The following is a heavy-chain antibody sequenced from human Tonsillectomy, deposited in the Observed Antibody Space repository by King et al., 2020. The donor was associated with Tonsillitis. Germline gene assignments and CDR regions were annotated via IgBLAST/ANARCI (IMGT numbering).Heavy chain of an antibody. Sequence: VQLVESGGGVVQPGRSLRLSCAASGFTFSSYEMHWVRQAPGKGLEWVALISYDGNKKYYADSVKGRFTISRDNSKNTLYLQMSSLRAEDTAVYYCARDPRDTSMGPGWGQGTLVTVSS. D-gene: IGHD5-18*01. J-gene: IGHJ4*02. CDR2: ISYDGNKK. CDR1: GFTFSSYE. V-gene: IGHV3-30*04. CDR3: ARDPRDTSMGPG.